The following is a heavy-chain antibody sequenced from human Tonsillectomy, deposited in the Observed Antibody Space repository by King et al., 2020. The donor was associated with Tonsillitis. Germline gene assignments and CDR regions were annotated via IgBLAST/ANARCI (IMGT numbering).Heavy chain of an antibody. CDR1: GFTFSSYS. CDR3: ARDRGDGYNFCPDY. J-gene: IGHJ4*02. V-gene: IGHV3-48*02. CDR2: ISSSSSTI. D-gene: IGHD5-24*01. Sequence: QLVQSGGGLVQPGGSLRLSCAASGFTFSSYSMNWVRQAPGKGLEWVSYISSSSSTIYYEDSVKGRFTISRDNAKNSLYLQMNSLRDEDTAVYYCARDRGDGYNFCPDYWGQGTLVTVSS.